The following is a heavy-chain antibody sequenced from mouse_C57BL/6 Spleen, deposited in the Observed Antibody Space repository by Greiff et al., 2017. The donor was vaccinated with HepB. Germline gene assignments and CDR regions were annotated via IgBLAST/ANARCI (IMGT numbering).Heavy chain of an antibody. D-gene: IGHD1-1*02. CDR1: GYTFTSYW. V-gene: IGHV1-50*01. CDR2: IDPSDSYT. Sequence: QVQLQQPGAELVKPGASVKLSCKASGYTFTSYWMQWVKQRPGQGLEWIGEIDPSDSYTNYNQKFKGKATFTVDTSSSTAYMQLSSLTSEDSAVYYCAYGYDAMDYWGQGTSVTVSS. CDR3: AYGYDAMDY. J-gene: IGHJ4*01.